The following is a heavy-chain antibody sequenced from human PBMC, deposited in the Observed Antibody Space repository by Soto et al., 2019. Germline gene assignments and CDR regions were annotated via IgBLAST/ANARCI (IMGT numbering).Heavy chain of an antibody. CDR3: ARGGGHTYGRLPGVY. J-gene: IGHJ4*02. CDR2: VKQDGSEK. CDR1: GFIFSTYW. D-gene: IGHD5-18*01. Sequence: EVQLVESGGGLVQPGGSLRLSCAASGFIFSTYWMTWVRQAPGKGLEWVAHVKQDGSEKYNVDSVKGRFTISRDNAKNSLYLQMNSLRAEDTAVYYCARGGGHTYGRLPGVYWGQGILVTVSS. V-gene: IGHV3-7*05.